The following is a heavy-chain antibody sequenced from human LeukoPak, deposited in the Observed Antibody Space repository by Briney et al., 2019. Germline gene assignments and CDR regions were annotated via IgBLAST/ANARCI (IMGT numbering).Heavy chain of an antibody. Sequence: SVKVSCKASGGTFSSYAISWVRQATGQGLEWMGRIIPIFGIANYAQKFQGRVTITADKSTSTAYMELSSLRSEDTAVYYCASAARWLQSGGAFDIWGQGTMVTVSS. J-gene: IGHJ3*02. CDR3: ASAARWLQSGGAFDI. CDR1: GGTFSSYA. CDR2: IIPIFGIA. V-gene: IGHV1-69*04. D-gene: IGHD5-24*01.